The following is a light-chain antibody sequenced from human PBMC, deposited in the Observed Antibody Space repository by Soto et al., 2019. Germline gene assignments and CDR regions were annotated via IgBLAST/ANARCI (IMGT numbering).Light chain of an antibody. V-gene: IGKV3-15*01. Sequence: EIVLTQSPGTLSLSPVERATLSCRASQSVSSNLAWYQQKPGQAPRLLIHGASTRAIGFPARFSGSGSGTESTLTISSLPSEDFELYYCQQYNNWPPTFGQGTRLEIK. CDR2: GAS. J-gene: IGKJ5*01. CDR3: QQYNNWPPT. CDR1: QSVSSN.